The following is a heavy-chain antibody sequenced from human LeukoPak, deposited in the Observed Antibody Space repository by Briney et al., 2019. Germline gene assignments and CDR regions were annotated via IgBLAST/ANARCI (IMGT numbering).Heavy chain of an antibody. D-gene: IGHD3-10*01. V-gene: IGHV1-18*01. CDR3: ARDQYYYGSGKYAFDI. Sequence: GASVKVSCKASGYTFTSYGISWVRQAPGQGLEWKGWISAYNGNTNYAQKLQGRVTMTTDTSTSTAYMELRSLRSDDTAVYYCARDQYYYGSGKYAFDIWGQGTMVTVSS. CDR1: GYTFTSYG. CDR2: ISAYNGNT. J-gene: IGHJ3*02.